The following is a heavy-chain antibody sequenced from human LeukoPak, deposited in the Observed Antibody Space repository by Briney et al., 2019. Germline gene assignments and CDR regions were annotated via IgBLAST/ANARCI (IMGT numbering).Heavy chain of an antibody. D-gene: IGHD2-15*01. CDR1: GGSISSYY. V-gene: IGHV4-59*08. J-gene: IGHJ4*02. Sequence: KPSETLSLTCTVSGGSISSYYWSWIRQPPGKGLEWIGYIYYSGNTDSNPSPKSRVTISVDTSKNQFSLKLSSVTAADTAVYYCARTYCSGGSCHFDYWGQGTLVTVSS. CDR3: ARTYCSGGSCHFDY. CDR2: IYYSGNT.